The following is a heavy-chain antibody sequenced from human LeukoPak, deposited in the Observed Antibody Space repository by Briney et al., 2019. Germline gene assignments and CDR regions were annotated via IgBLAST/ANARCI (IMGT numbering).Heavy chain of an antibody. CDR2: ISGSGGST. CDR3: AKSATVTFGGVIVPSDY. J-gene: IGHJ4*02. V-gene: IGHV3-23*01. D-gene: IGHD3-16*02. Sequence: GGSLRLSCTTSGFTFNNYAMSWVRQVPGKGREWGSGISGSGGSTFYADSVEGRFTISRDNFKNTLYLQMSSLRVGDTAVYYCAKSATVTFGGVIVPSDYWGQGTLVTVSS. CDR1: GFTFNNYA.